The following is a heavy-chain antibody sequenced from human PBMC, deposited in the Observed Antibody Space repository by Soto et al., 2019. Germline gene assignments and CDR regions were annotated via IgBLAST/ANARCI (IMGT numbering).Heavy chain of an antibody. J-gene: IGHJ4*02. CDR2: ISSSGSTI. V-gene: IGHV3-48*03. CDR3: ARVIAARRYFDY. D-gene: IGHD6-13*01. Sequence: EVQLVESGGGLVQPGGSLRLSCAASGFTFSSYEMNWVRQAPGKRLEWVSYISSSGSTIYYADSVKGRFTISRDNAKNSLYLQMNSLRAEDTAVYYCARVIAARRYFDYWGQGTLVTVSS. CDR1: GFTFSSYE.